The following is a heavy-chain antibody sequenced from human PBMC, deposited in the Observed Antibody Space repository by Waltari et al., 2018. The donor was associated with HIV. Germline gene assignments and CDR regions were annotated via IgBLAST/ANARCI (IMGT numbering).Heavy chain of an antibody. J-gene: IGHJ5*02. CDR1: GDSISTSGYY. CDR3: ARVGNGAQLLFRNLFDP. Sequence: QVQLQESGPGLVQPSQTLSLTCTVSGDSISTSGYYWSWLRHPPGKGLEWIGYVYHSGGTYYNPSLKSRLTISVDTSKNQFSLNLTSVTAADSAVYYCARVGNGAQLLFRNLFDPWGQGTVVTVSS. D-gene: IGHD2-2*01. V-gene: IGHV4-31*03. CDR2: VYHSGGT.